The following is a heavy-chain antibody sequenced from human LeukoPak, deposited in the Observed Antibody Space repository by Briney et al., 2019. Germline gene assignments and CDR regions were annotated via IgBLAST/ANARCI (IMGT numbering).Heavy chain of an antibody. CDR1: GYSISSGYY. V-gene: IGHV4-38-2*02. Sequence: SETLSLTCTVSGYSISSGYYWGWIRQPPGKGLEWIGSIYHSGSTYYNPSLKSRVTISVDTSKNQFSLKLSSVTAADTAVYYCARVSRVDTAMASVGYWGQGTLVTVSS. D-gene: IGHD5-18*01. J-gene: IGHJ4*02. CDR2: IYHSGST. CDR3: ARVSRVDTAMASVGY.